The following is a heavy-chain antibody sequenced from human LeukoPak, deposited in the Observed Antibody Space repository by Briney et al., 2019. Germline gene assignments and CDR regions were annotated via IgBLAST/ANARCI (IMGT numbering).Heavy chain of an antibody. J-gene: IGHJ4*02. V-gene: IGHV3-74*01. Sequence: PGGSLRLSCAASGFTFSSYWMHWVRQAPGKGLVWVSRINSDGSSTSYADSVKGRFTISRDNAKNTLYLQMNSLRAEDTAVYYCAREYQLLKYYFDYWGQGTLVTVSS. CDR1: GFTFSSYW. CDR3: AREYQLLKYYFDY. D-gene: IGHD2-2*01. CDR2: INSDGSST.